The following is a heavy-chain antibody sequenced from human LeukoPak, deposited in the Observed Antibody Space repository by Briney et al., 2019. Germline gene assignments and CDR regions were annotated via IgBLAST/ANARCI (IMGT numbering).Heavy chain of an antibody. J-gene: IGHJ4*02. CDR1: GFTFGDYA. D-gene: IGHD3-22*01. Sequence: GGSLRLSCTASGFTFGDYAMSWFRQAPGKGLGWVGFIRSKAYGGTTEYAASVKGRFTISRDDSKSIAYLQMNSLKTEDTAVYYCTRSYDSSGYFPRHWGQGTLVTVSS. CDR2: IRSKAYGGTT. CDR3: TRSYDSSGYFPRH. V-gene: IGHV3-49*03.